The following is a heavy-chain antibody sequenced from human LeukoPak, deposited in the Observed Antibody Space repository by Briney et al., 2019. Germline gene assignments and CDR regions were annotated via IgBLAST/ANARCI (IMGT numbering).Heavy chain of an antibody. V-gene: IGHV1-18*04. CDR3: ARVSTNSRVGGYDPQWYFDL. CDR2: ISGYNGNT. D-gene: IGHD5-12*01. CDR1: GYTFINYG. J-gene: IGHJ2*01. Sequence: GASVKVSCKASGYTFINYGFTWVRQAPGQGLDWMGWISGYNGNTNYLQKFQGRVTMTTDTSTNTVYMELRSLGSDDTAVYYCARVSTNSRVGGYDPQWYFDLWGRGTLVTVSS.